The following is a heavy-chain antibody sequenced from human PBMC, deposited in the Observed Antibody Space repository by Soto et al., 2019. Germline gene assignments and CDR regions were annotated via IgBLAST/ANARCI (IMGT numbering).Heavy chain of an antibody. J-gene: IGHJ2*01. CDR2: IYYSGST. CDR3: AKTTVVPAWYLDL. V-gene: IGHV4-61*01. Sequence: QVQLQESGPGLVKPSETLSLTCTVSGGSVSSGSYYWSWIRQPPGKGLEWIGYIYYSGSTNYNPSRKSLVXLSXDXCKNQFSLKLSSVTAADTAVYYCAKTTVVPAWYLDLWGRGTLVTVSS. D-gene: IGHD4-17*01. CDR1: GGSVSSGSYY.